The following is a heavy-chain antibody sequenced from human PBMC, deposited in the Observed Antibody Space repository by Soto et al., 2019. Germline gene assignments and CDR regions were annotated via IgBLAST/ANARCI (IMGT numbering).Heavy chain of an antibody. CDR2: IYPGDSDT. V-gene: IGHV5-51*01. Sequence: LGGSLRIYWKGSGYSFTSYWIGWVRPMPGKGLERMGIIYPGDSDTRYSPSFQGQVTISADKSISTAYLQWSSLKASDIAMHYCARLCIAAGDHYGMDVCRTGPSVTV. CDR1: GYSFTSYW. D-gene: IGHD6-13*01. CDR3: ARLCIAAGDHYGMDV. J-gene: IGHJ6*04.